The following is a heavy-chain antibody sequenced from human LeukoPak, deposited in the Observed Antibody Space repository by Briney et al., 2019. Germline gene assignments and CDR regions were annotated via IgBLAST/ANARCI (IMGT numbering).Heavy chain of an antibody. J-gene: IGHJ6*03. CDR1: GGSFSGYY. V-gene: IGHV4-34*01. CDR3: ARGHYDSSGRYFYCMDV. D-gene: IGHD3-22*01. Sequence: SETLSLTCAVYGGSFSGYYWSWIRQPPGKGLEWIGEINRSGSTNYNPSLKSRVTISVDTSKNQLSLKLSSVTAADTAVYYCARGHYDSSGRYFYCMDVWGKGTTVTISS. CDR2: INRSGST.